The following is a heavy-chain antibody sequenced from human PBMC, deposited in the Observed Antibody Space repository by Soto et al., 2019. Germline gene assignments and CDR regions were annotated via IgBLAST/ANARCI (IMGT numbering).Heavy chain of an antibody. CDR1: GDSITNGDYD. CDR3: ARGIQEGFDP. J-gene: IGHJ5*02. Sequence: QVSLQESGLGLVKPSQTLSLTCFVSGDSITNGDYDWSWIRQPPRKALEWIAYIYYNGITHYNPSLTSRVTISLDPSKHRFSLKMTSVTDADTAVDSCARGIQEGFDPWGQGTLVTVSS. D-gene: IGHD5-18*01. CDR2: IYYNGIT. V-gene: IGHV4-30-4*01.